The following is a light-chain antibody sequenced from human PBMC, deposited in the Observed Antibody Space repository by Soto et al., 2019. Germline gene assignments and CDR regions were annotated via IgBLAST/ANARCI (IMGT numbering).Light chain of an antibody. Sequence: DIQMTQSPSSLSASVGDRVTITCRASQTISSFSSWYQQKPGKAPNLLIYAASSLQRGVPSRFSGSGSGTDFTLTISRLQPEDFAIYYCQQSYSTPRTFGQGTRMEIK. CDR1: QTISSF. CDR2: AAS. V-gene: IGKV1-39*01. J-gene: IGKJ5*01. CDR3: QQSYSTPRT.